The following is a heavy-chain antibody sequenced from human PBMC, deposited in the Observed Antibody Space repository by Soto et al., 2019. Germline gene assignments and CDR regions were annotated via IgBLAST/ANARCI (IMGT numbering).Heavy chain of an antibody. J-gene: IGHJ4*02. V-gene: IGHV3-15*07. CDR2: IKSKTVGGTT. D-gene: IGHD4-17*01. CDR3: TTDYGDFIMELDY. Sequence: EVQLVESGGGLVKPGGSLRLSCAASGITFSNAWMNWVRQAPGKGLEWVGRIKSKTVGGTTDYAAPVKGRFTISSDDSQNTLYLQMNSLKTEDTDVYYSTTDYGDFIMELDYWGQGTLVTVSS. CDR1: GITFSNAW.